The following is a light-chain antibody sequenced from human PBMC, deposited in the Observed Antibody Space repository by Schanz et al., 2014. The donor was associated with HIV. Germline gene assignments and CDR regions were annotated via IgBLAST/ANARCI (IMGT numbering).Light chain of an antibody. V-gene: IGKV3-11*01. J-gene: IGKJ4*01. CDR1: QSVSSTY. CDR3: QQGGSWPLT. CDR2: GAS. Sequence: EIVMTQSPVTLSVSPGERATLSCRASQSVSSTYFAWYQQKPGQAPRLLIYGASKRATGIPPRFSGSGSGTDFTLTINSLEPEDFALYYCQQGGSWPLTFGGGTTVEIK.